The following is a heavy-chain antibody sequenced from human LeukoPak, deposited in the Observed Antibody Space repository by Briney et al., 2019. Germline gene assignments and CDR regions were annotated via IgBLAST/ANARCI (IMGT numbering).Heavy chain of an antibody. D-gene: IGHD2-8*01. CDR1: GFTFSRQW. Sequence: PGGSLRLSCAASGFTFSRQWLSWVRQAPGKGLEWVTNINQDGSEKSYVDSVKGRFTISRDNAKNSLYLQMNSLRAEGTAVYYCTRGDSGHAEGAYWGQGTRVTVSS. V-gene: IGHV3-7*01. CDR3: TRGDSGHAEGAY. CDR2: INQDGSEK. J-gene: IGHJ4*02.